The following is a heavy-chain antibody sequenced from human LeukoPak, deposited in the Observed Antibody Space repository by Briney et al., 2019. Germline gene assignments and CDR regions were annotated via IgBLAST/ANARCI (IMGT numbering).Heavy chain of an antibody. CDR1: GGSISSYY. CDR3: AXLTTLTPHKFDY. D-gene: IGHD4-17*01. V-gene: IGHV4-59*01. Sequence: SETLSLTCTVSGGSISSYYWSWIRQPPGKGLEWIAYIYYRGSTNHHPSLKSRVTISVDTSKNQFSPKLTSVTAADTAMYYCAXLTTLTPHKFDYWGQGTLVAVSS. J-gene: IGHJ4*02. CDR2: IYYRGST.